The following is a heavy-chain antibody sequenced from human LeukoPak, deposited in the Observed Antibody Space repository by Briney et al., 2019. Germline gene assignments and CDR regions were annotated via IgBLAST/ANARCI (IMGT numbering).Heavy chain of an antibody. V-gene: IGHV4-4*07. CDR3: ARRPPPDYGGNSAEFDY. J-gene: IGHJ4*02. Sequence: SETLSLTCTVSGGSISRYYWSWIRQPAGKGLEWIGRIYTSGSTNHNPSLKSRVTISVDTSKNQFSLKLSSVTAADTAVYYCARRPPPDYGGNSAEFDYWGQGTLVTVSS. D-gene: IGHD4-23*01. CDR1: GGSISRYY. CDR2: IYTSGST.